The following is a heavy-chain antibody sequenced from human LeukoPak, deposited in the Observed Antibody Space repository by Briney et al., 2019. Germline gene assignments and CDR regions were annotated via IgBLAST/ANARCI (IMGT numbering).Heavy chain of an antibody. CDR2: ISAYNGNT. D-gene: IGHD3-22*01. J-gene: IGHJ4*02. Sequence: GASVKVSCKASGYTFTSYGISWVRQAPGQGLEWMGWISAYNGNTNYAQKLQGRVTMTTDTSTSTAYMELRSLRSEDTAVYYCARSYYYDSSGYYFDYWGQGTLVTVSS. CDR1: GYTFTSYG. V-gene: IGHV1-18*01. CDR3: ARSYYYDSSGYYFDY.